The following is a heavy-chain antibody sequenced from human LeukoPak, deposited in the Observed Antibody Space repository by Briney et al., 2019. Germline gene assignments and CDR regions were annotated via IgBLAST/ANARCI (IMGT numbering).Heavy chain of an antibody. J-gene: IGHJ5*02. CDR1: GGSISSGGYY. D-gene: IGHD5-12*01. CDR3: AGGWLRPPWFDP. Sequence: PSQTLSLTCTVSGGSISSGGYYWSWIRQPPGKGLEWIGYIYHSGSTYYNPSLKSRVTISVDRSKNQFSLKLSSVTAADTAVYYCAGGWLRPPWFDPWGQGTLVTVSS. V-gene: IGHV4-30-2*01. CDR2: IYHSGST.